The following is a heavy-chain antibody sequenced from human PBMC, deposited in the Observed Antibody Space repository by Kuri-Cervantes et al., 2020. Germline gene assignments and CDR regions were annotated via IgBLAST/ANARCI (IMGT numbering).Heavy chain of an antibody. CDR1: GFTFSSYG. J-gene: IGHJ4*02. D-gene: IGHD5-12*01. V-gene: IGHV3-30*03. Sequence: GESLKISCAASGFTFSSYGMHWVRQAPGKGLEWVAVISYDGSNKYYADSVKGRFTISRDNSKNTLYLQMNSLRAEDTAVYYCAVDSGGYAEHYWGQGTLVTVSS. CDR3: AVDSGGYAEHY. CDR2: ISYDGSNK.